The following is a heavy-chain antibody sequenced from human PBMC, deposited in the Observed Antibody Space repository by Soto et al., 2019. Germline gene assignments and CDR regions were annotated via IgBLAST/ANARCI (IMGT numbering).Heavy chain of an antibody. CDR1: GFTFSSYA. D-gene: IGHD5-18*01. V-gene: IGHV3-30-3*01. CDR3: ARDTAGYSYGPSFDY. J-gene: IGHJ4*02. CDR2: ISYDGGNK. Sequence: GSLRLSCAASGFTFSSYAMHWVRQAPGKGLEWVAVISYDGGNKYYADSVKGRFTISRDNSKNTLYLRMNSLRAEDTAVYYCARDTAGYSYGPSFDYWGQGTLVTVSS.